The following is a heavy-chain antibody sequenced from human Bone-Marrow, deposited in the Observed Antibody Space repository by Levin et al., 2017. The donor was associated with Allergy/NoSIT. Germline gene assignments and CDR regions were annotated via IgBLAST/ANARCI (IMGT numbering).Heavy chain of an antibody. CDR2: IWSDGSNK. CDR1: GFTFSSYG. J-gene: IGHJ4*02. D-gene: IGHD2-15*01. CDR3: ARDLYCSGDACSGVVDF. V-gene: IGHV3-33*01. Sequence: TGESLKISCAASGFTFSSYGMHWVRQAPGKGLEWVAVIWSDGSNKYYADSVKGRFTISRDNSKHTLYLQMNSLRAEDTAVYRCARDLYCSGDACSGVVDFWGQGTLVTVSS.